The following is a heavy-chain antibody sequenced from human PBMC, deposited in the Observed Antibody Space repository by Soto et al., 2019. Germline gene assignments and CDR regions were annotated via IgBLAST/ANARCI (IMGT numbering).Heavy chain of an antibody. D-gene: IGHD2-21*02. CDR3: ARGGGGDHGY. CDR2: ITITGDTT. J-gene: IGHJ4*02. Sequence: EVQLVESEGGLVQPGGSLRLSCEASGFIFTTSDMSWVRQAPGKGLEWISSITITGDTTHYADSVKGRFTISRDNSRNTVYLQMNTLGVTDTAVCYWARGGGGDHGYWGQGTLVAVSS. V-gene: IGHV3-23*04. CDR1: GFIFTTSD.